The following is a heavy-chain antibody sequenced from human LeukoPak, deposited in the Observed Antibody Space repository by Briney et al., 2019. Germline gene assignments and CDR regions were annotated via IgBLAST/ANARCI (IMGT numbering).Heavy chain of an antibody. CDR3: ASLFSPWGHFDY. CDR2: IYYSGST. J-gene: IGHJ4*02. CDR1: GGSISSSSYY. D-gene: IGHD7-27*01. V-gene: IGHV4-39*01. Sequence: SETLSLTCTVSGGSISSSSYYWGWLRQPPGKGLEWIGSIYYSGSTYYNPSLKSRVTISVDTSKNQFSLKLSSVTAADTAVYYCASLFSPWGHFDYWGQGTLVTVSS.